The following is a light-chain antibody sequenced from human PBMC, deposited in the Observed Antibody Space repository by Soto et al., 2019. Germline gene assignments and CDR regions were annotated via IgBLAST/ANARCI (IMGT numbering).Light chain of an antibody. CDR2: DAS. CDR1: QSVRRY. V-gene: IGKV3-11*01. CDR3: KQRSNWPPIT. Sequence: EIVLTQSPATLSLSPGERATLSCRASQSVRRYLAWYQQKPGQAPRLLIYDASNRATGIPARFSGSASGTDFTLPISSLEPEDFAVYYCKQRSNWPPITFGQGTRLEI. J-gene: IGKJ5*01.